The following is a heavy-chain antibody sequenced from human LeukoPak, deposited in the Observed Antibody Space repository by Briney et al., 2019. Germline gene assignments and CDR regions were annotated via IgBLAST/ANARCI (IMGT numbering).Heavy chain of an antibody. CDR2: ISYDGSNK. D-gene: IGHD2-2*02. V-gene: IGHV3-30-3*01. CDR3: ARANAIVVVPAAIT. Sequence: PGGSLRLSCAASGFTFSSYAMHWVRQAPGKGLEWVAVISYDGSNKYYADSVKGRFTISRDNSKNTLYLQMNSLRAEDTAVYYCARANAIVVVPAAITWGQGTLVTVSS. J-gene: IGHJ5*02. CDR1: GFTFSSYA.